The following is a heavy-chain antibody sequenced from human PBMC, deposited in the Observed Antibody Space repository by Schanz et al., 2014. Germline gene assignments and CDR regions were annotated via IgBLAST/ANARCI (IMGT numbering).Heavy chain of an antibody. CDR2: ISRSSSTI. J-gene: IGHJ6*02. CDR3: ARAQGVIRLYYGVDV. D-gene: IGHD3-10*01. CDR1: GFTFSDYY. Sequence: QVQLVESGGGLVKPGGSLRLSCAASGFTFSDYYMTWMRQAPGKGLEWVSYISRSSSTIYYADSVRGRFTISRDNSMNTVYLQMNSLRSDDAAVYYCARAQGVIRLYYGVDVWGQGTTVTVSS. V-gene: IGHV3-11*01.